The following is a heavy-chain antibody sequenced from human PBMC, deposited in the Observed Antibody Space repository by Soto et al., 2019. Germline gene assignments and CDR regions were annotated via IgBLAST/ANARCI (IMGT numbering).Heavy chain of an antibody. CDR3: ATFQEISSGWPFEY. D-gene: IGHD6-19*01. V-gene: IGHV1-3*01. CDR1: GYTFTSYA. J-gene: IGHJ4*02. CDR2: INAGNGNT. Sequence: GPPVKVSCKASGYTFTSYAMHLVRQAPGQGLEWMGWINAGNGNTKYSQKFQGRVTMTEDTSTDTAYMELSSLRSEDTAVYYCATFQEISSGWPFEYWGQGTLVTVSS.